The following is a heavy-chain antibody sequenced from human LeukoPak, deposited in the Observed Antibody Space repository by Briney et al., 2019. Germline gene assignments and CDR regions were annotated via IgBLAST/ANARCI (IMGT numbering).Heavy chain of an antibody. D-gene: IGHD2-2*01. CDR3: AREVASYYFDY. J-gene: IGHJ4*02. Sequence: SETLSLTCTVSGGSISSTSYYWGWIRQPPGKGLEWIGSIYYSGGTYYNPSLKSRVTISVDKSKNQFSLKLSSVTAADTAVYYCAREVASYYFDYWGQGTLVTVSS. CDR2: IYYSGGT. V-gene: IGHV4-39*07. CDR1: GGSISSTSYY.